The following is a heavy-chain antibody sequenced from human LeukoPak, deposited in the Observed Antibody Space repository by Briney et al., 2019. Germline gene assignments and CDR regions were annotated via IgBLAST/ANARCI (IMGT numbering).Heavy chain of an antibody. Sequence: GGSLRLSCAASEFTFSTYWMHWVRQAPGKGLVWVSRINPDGSTASYAGSVEGRFTISRDNAKNSLYLQMNSLRAEDTAVYYCARWLQSGAFDIWGQGTMVTVSS. V-gene: IGHV3-74*01. CDR3: ARWLQSGAFDI. J-gene: IGHJ3*02. CDR1: EFTFSTYW. CDR2: INPDGSTA. D-gene: IGHD5-24*01.